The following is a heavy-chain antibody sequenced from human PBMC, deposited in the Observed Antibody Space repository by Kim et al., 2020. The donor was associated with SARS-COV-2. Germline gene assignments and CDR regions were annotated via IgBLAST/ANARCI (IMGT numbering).Heavy chain of an antibody. J-gene: IGHJ4*02. CDR1: GFTFSSYS. D-gene: IGHD3-3*01. CDR2: ISSSSSTI. V-gene: IGHV3-48*02. Sequence: GGSLRLSCAASGFTFSSYSMNWVRQAPGKGLEWVSYISSSSSTIYYADSVKGRFTISRDNAKNSLYLQMNSLRDEDTAVYYCARCDVWSGYYTVSDYWGQGTLVTVSS. CDR3: ARCDVWSGYYTVSDY.